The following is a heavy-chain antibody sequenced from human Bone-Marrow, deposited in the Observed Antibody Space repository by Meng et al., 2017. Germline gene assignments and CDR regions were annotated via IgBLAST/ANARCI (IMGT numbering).Heavy chain of an antibody. CDR3: ARGRGTMPYWYFDL. CDR1: GGSFSGFY. V-gene: IGHV4-34*01. D-gene: IGHD2-2*01. J-gene: IGHJ2*01. Sequence: QGPLTQWGAGLLKPSEPLALTCAVYGGSFSGFYWSWIRQPPGKGLEWIGEINHSGSTNYNPSLKSRVTISVDTSKNQFSLKLSSVTAADTAVYYCARGRGTMPYWYFDLWGRGTLVTVSS. CDR2: INHSGST.